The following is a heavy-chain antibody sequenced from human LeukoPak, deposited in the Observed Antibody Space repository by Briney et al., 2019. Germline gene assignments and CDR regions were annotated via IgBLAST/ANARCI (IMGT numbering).Heavy chain of an antibody. Sequence: SETLSLTCTVSGGSISSYYWSWIRQPPGKGLESIGYIYYSGSTNYNPSLKSRVTISVDTSKNQFSLKLSSVTAADTAVYYCARSDYGGYVPLDYWGQGTLVTVSS. D-gene: IGHD4-17*01. CDR1: GGSISSYY. CDR3: ARSDYGGYVPLDY. V-gene: IGHV4-59*01. CDR2: IYYSGST. J-gene: IGHJ4*02.